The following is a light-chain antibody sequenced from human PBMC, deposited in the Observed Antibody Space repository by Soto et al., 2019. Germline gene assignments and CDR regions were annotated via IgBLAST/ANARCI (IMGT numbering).Light chain of an antibody. V-gene: IGKV3-20*01. CDR3: QQYGRSPWT. CDR2: DAS. CDR1: QSVSSSY. Sequence: EIVLTQSPGTLSLSPGERATLFCRASQSVSSSYLAWYQQKPGQAPRLLIFDASSRATGISDRFSGSGSGTDFTLTISRLEPEDFAVYYCQQYGRSPWTFGQGTKVEVK. J-gene: IGKJ1*01.